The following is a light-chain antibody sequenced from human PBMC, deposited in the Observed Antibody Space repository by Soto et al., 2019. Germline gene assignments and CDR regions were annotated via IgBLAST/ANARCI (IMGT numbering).Light chain of an antibody. CDR1: SSDVGGYNS. CDR3: CSYAGTYTFIV. CDR2: DVS. J-gene: IGLJ1*01. Sequence: QSALTQPRSVSGSPGQSVTISCTGTSSDVGGYNSVSWYQHHPGKAPKLMIYDVSKRPSGVPDRFSGSKSGNTASLTISGLQAEDEADYYCCSYAGTYTFIVFGTGTKLTVL. V-gene: IGLV2-11*01.